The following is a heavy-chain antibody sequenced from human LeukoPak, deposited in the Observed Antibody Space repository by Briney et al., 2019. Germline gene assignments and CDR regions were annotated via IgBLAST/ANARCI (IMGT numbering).Heavy chain of an antibody. CDR2: ISSSGSTI. D-gene: IGHD6-6*01. CDR1: GFTFSDYY. CDR3: ARDSYMYNSSKGFDY. J-gene: IGHJ4*02. V-gene: IGHV3-11*04. Sequence: GGSLRLSCAASGFTFSDYYMSWIRQAPGKGLEWVSYISSSGSTIYYADSVKGRFTISRDNAKNSLYLQMNSLRAEDTAVYYCARDSYMYNSSKGFDYWGQGTLVTVSS.